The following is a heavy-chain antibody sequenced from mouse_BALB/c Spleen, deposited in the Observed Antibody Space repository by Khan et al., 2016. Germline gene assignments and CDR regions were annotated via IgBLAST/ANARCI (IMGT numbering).Heavy chain of an antibody. J-gene: IGHJ2*01. D-gene: IGHD1-2*01. CDR3: ARTLLRLYYFDS. CDR1: GYSITSDYA. CDR2: ISYSGST. V-gene: IGHV3-2*02. Sequence: EVQLQESGPGLVKPSQSLSLTCTVTGYSITSDYAWNWIRQFPGNKLEWMGYISYSGSTSYNPPLKSRISITRDTSKNQFFLQLNSVTTEATATYCWARTLLRLYYFDSWSQGTTLTVSS.